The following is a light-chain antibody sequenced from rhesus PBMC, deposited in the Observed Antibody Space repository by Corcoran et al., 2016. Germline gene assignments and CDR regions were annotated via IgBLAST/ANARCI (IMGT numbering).Light chain of an antibody. CDR2: KAS. CDR1: QGISSW. V-gene: IGKV1-22*01. J-gene: IGKJ4*01. Sequence: DIQMTQSPSSLSASVGDTVTITCRASQGISSWLAWYQQKPGKAPKLLIYKASSLQSGVPSRFSGSGSRTDFTLTISNLQSGDFATYYCQQYSSRPLTFGGGTKVELK. CDR3: QQYSSRPLT.